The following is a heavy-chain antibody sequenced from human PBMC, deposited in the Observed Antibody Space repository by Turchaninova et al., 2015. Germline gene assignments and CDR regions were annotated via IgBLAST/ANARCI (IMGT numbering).Heavy chain of an antibody. CDR3: ARTTEAGQGYFER. CDR2: IDGDDNK. D-gene: IGHD6-19*01. CDR1: GFSLSTISMR. V-gene: IGHV2-70*04. Sequence: QVTLRESGPALVKPPQTLTLTCPFSGFSLSTISMRVSGIRQPPGKALEWLARIDGDDNKFYSTSLKTRLTISKDTSKNEVVLTMTNVDPVDTATYYCARTTEAGQGYFERWGRGALVTVSS. J-gene: IGHJ1*01.